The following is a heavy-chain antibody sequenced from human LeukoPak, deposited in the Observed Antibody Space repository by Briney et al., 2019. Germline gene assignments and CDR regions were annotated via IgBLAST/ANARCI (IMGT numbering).Heavy chain of an antibody. CDR2: ISGSGGST. D-gene: IGHD2-21*02. Sequence: GGSLRLSCAASGFTFSSYAMSWVRQAPGKGLEWVSAISGSGGSTYYADSVKGRFTISRDNSKNTLYLQMSSLRAEDTAVFYCARDKGAYGDHFDYWGQGTLVTVSS. CDR3: ARDKGAYGDHFDY. CDR1: GFTFSSYA. J-gene: IGHJ4*02. V-gene: IGHV3-23*01.